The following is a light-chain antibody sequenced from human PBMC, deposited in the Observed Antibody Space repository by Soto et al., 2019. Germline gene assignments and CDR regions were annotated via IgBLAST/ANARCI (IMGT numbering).Light chain of an antibody. Sequence: QSVLTQPASVSGSPGQSITISCTGTSSDVGYYNYVSWYQHHPGKVPKLMIYEVSNRPSGVSNRFSDSKSGNTASLTISGLQAEDEADYYCSSYTTSSTQVFGGGTKVTVL. J-gene: IGLJ3*02. CDR2: EVS. CDR3: SSYTTSSTQV. CDR1: SSDVGYYNY. V-gene: IGLV2-14*01.